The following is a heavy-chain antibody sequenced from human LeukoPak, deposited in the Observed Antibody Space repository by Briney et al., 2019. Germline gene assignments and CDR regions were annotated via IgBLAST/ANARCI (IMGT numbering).Heavy chain of an antibody. J-gene: IGHJ4*02. CDR3: ASMYSSSPYYFDY. Sequence: SETLSLTCTVSGGSISSGGYSWSWIRQHPGKGLEWIGYIYYSGSTYYNPSLKSRVTISVDTSKNQFSLKLSSVTAADTAIYYCASMYSSSPYYFDYWGQGTLVTVSS. CDR2: IYYSGST. D-gene: IGHD6-13*01. V-gene: IGHV4-31*03. CDR1: GGSISSGGYS.